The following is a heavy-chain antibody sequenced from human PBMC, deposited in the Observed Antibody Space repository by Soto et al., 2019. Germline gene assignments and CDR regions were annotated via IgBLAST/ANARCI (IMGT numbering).Heavy chain of an antibody. Sequence: QVQLGQSGAEVKKPGASVKVSCKASGYTFTSYARHWVRQAPGQRLEWIGWINAGNGNTKYSQKFQGRVTITRDTTASTAYMELSSLRSEDTAVYYCARSGSYLGMDVWGQGTTVTVAS. V-gene: IGHV1-3*01. J-gene: IGHJ6*02. CDR1: GYTFTSYA. CDR2: INAGNGNT. D-gene: IGHD1-26*01. CDR3: ARSGSYLGMDV.